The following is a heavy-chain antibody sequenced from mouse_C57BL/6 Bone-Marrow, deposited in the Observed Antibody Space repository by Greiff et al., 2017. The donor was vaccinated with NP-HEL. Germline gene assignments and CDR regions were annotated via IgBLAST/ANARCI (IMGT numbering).Heavy chain of an antibody. CDR3: ARRAYGYYYAMDY. J-gene: IGHJ4*01. Sequence: VQLKESGGGLVQPGGSLKLSCAASGFTFSDYYIYWVRQTPEKRLEWVAYISNGCGSTYYPDPVKGRFTISRDNAKNTLYLQMSRLKSEDTAMYYCARRAYGYYYAMDYWGQGTSVTVSS. CDR1: GFTFSDYY. CDR2: ISNGCGST. V-gene: IGHV5-12*01. D-gene: IGHD2-2*01.